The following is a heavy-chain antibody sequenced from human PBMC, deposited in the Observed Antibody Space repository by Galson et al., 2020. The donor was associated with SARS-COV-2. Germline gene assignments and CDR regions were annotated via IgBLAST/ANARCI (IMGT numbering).Heavy chain of an antibody. V-gene: IGHV3-74*01. CDR1: GFTFNSLW. J-gene: IGHJ4*02. CDR3: VREWDGNGFDY. Sequence: GESLKISCASSGFTFNSLWMHWVRQAPGKGLVWVSRINIYGSNTIYADSVKGRFTISRDNTKNTLYLLMNSLRAEDTAVYYCVREWDGNGFDYWGQGSMVTVSS. CDR2: INIYGSNT. D-gene: IGHD1-26*01.